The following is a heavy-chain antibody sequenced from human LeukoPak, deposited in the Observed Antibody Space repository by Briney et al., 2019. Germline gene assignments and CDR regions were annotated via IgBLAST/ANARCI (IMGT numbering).Heavy chain of an antibody. D-gene: IGHD3-22*01. CDR1: GYTFTSYD. V-gene: IGHV1-8*01. Sequence: ASVKVSCKTSGYTFTSYDLNWVRQATGQGLEWMGWVNPNSGNTGYAHKFQGRVTMTMDPSISTAYMELSSLRSEDTAVYYCARRSDDYDSSAYYHWGQGTLVTVSS. CDR3: ARRSDDYDSSAYYH. J-gene: IGHJ4*02. CDR2: VNPNSGNT.